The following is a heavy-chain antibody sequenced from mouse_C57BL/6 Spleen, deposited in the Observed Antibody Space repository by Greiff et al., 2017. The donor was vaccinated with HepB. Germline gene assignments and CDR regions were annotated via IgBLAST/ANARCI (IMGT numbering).Heavy chain of an antibody. D-gene: IGHD4-1*01. CDR1: GFSLTSYG. V-gene: IGHV2-2*01. Sequence: VHLVESGPGLVQPSQSLSITCTVSGFSLTSYGVHWVRQSPGKGLEWLGVIWSGGSTDYNAAFISRLSISKDNSKSQVFFKMNSLQADDTAIYYCAREPPLGRGYAMDYWGQGTSVTVSS. CDR3: AREPPLGRGYAMDY. CDR2: IWSGGST. J-gene: IGHJ4*01.